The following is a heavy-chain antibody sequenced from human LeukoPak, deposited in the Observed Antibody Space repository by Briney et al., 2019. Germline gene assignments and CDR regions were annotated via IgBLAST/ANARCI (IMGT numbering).Heavy chain of an antibody. CDR2: ISFDGSNK. CDR1: GFTFSNYP. CDR3: AKDRGTGYCSSTSCYFDAFDI. V-gene: IGHV3-30*04. D-gene: IGHD2-2*01. Sequence: GGSLRLSCAASGFTFSNYPMHWVRQAPGKGLEWVAIISFDGSNKYYADSVKGRFTISRDNSKNTLYLQMNSLRAEDTAVYYCAKDRGTGYCSSTSCYFDAFDIWGPGTMVTVSS. J-gene: IGHJ3*02.